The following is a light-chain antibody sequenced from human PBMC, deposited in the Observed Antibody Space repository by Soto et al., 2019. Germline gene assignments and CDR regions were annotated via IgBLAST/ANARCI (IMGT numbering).Light chain of an antibody. CDR2: AAS. Sequence: VVTQSPATLSVFPGETATLSCRASQSVSSDLAWYQQRPGQAHRLLIYAASTRATGIPARFRGSGSGTEFRLTISSLQSEDFATYYCQQYNTWHPKMAFGRGTKVEIK. V-gene: IGKV3-15*01. CDR1: QSVSSD. CDR3: QQYNTWHPKMA. J-gene: IGKJ1*01.